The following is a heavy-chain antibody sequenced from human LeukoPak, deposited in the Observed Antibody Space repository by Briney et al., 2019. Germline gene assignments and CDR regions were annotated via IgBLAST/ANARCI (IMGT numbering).Heavy chain of an antibody. Sequence: SETLSLTCSVSGGSIRSYFWSWIRQPAGKGLEWIGRIYTSGTTNYNPSLKSRVTISVDTSKTQFSLKLTSVTAADTAVYFCARASAAGLFDYWGQGTLVTVSS. CDR2: IYTSGTT. CDR1: GGSIRSYF. J-gene: IGHJ4*02. V-gene: IGHV4-4*07. D-gene: IGHD6-13*01. CDR3: ARASAAGLFDY.